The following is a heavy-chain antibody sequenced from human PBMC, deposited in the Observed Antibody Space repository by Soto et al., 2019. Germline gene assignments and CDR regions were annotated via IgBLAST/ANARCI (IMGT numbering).Heavy chain of an antibody. Sequence: GGSLRLSCAASGFTFSSYGMHWVRQAPGKGLEWVAVISYDGSNKYYADSVKGRFTISRDNSKNTLYLQMNSLRAEDTAVYYCAKDRSSSSHYYGMDVWGQGTTVTVSS. CDR1: GFTFSSYG. V-gene: IGHV3-30*18. CDR2: ISYDGSNK. CDR3: AKDRSSSSHYYGMDV. D-gene: IGHD6-6*01. J-gene: IGHJ6*02.